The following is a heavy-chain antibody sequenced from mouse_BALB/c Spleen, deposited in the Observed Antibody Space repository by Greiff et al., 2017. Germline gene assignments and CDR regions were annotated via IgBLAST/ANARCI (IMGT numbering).Heavy chain of an antibody. CDR1: GYTFTSYY. CDR3: ARESHLRNFDY. Sequence: QVQLKESGPELVKPGASVRISCKASGYTFTSYYIHWVKQRPGQGLEWIGWIYPGNVNTKYNEKFKGKATLTADKSSSTAYMQLSSLTSEDSAVYFCARESHLRNFDYWGQGTTLTVSS. CDR2: IYPGNVNT. D-gene: IGHD1-1*01. J-gene: IGHJ2*01. V-gene: IGHV1S56*01.